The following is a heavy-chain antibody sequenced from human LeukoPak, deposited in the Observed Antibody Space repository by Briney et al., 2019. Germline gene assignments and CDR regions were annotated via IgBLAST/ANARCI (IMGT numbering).Heavy chain of an antibody. D-gene: IGHD3-3*01. CDR2: ISGSGVNT. CDR3: AKRSQIFGVVISPLFDY. J-gene: IGHJ4*02. CDR1: GFTFSTYA. Sequence: PGGSLRLSCAASGFTFSTYAMSWVRQAPGKGLEWVSSISGSGVNTYYADSVKGRFTISRDNSKNTLYLQMNSLRAEDTAVYYCAKRSQIFGVVISPLFDYWGQGTLVTVSS. V-gene: IGHV3-23*01.